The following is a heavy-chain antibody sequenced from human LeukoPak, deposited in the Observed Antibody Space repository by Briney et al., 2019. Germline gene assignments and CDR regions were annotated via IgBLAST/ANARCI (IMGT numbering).Heavy chain of an antibody. CDR1: GYTFTNYD. Sequence: ASVKVSCKASGYTFTNYDINWVRQAPGQGLEWMGWINPNSGGTNYAQKFQGRVTMTRDTSISTAYMELSRLRSDDTAVYYCARAKKHYYDSSGYDFDYWGQGTLVTVSS. CDR2: INPNSGGT. J-gene: IGHJ4*02. CDR3: ARAKKHYYDSSGYDFDY. D-gene: IGHD3-22*01. V-gene: IGHV1-2*02.